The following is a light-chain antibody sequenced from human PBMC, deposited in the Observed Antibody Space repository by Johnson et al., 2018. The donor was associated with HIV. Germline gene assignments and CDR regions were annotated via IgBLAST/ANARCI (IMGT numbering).Light chain of an antibody. V-gene: IGLV1-51*01. J-gene: IGLJ1*01. CDR3: GTWDSSLSAAGV. CDR1: SSNIGNNY. Sequence: QSVLTQPRSVSAAPGQKVTISCSGSSSNIGNNYVSWYQQLPGTAPKLLIYDNNKRPSGIPDRFSGSKSGTSATLGITGLQTGDEADYYCGTWDSSLSAAGVFGTGTKVTVL. CDR2: DNN.